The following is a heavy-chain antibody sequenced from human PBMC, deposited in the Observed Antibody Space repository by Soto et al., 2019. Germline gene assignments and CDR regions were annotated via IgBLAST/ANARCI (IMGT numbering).Heavy chain of an antibody. CDR1: GFTFRSHA. CDR2: ISYDGKDK. Sequence: QVQLVESGGGVVQPGRSLRVSCAASGFTFRSHAMHWVRQGPGKGLECVAVISYDGKDKYYVDSVKGRFTISRDNSKNTLYLPMNSLRPEDTAVSYCASAAGRSGDYYWYFELWGRGTLVPVSS. J-gene: IGHJ2*01. D-gene: IGHD4-17*01. V-gene: IGHV3-30*03. CDR3: ASAAGRSGDYYWYFEL.